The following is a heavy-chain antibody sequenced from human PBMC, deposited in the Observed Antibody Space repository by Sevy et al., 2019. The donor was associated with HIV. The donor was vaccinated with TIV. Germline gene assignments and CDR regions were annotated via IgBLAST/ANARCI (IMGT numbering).Heavy chain of an antibody. V-gene: IGHV3-73*01. CDR3: TRLRIENDILTGHYYYYGMDV. CDR1: GFTFSGSA. D-gene: IGHD3-9*01. J-gene: IGHJ6*02. CDR2: IRSKANSYAT. Sequence: GESLKISCAASGFTFSGSAMHWVRQASGKGLEWVGRIRSKANSYATAYAASVKGRFTISRDDSKNTAYLQMNSLKTEDTAVYYCTRLRIENDILTGHYYYYGMDVWGQGTTVTVSS.